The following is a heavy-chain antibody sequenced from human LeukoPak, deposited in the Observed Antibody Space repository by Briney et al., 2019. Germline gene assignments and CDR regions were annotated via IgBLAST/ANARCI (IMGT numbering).Heavy chain of an antibody. J-gene: IGHJ5*02. Sequence: PGGSLRLSCAASGFTFNTYSMHWVRQAPGKGLEWVAIISSHGSSEYYADSVKGRFTISRDNSKNTLYLQMNSLRAEDTAVYYCARTAVAGTLRWFDLWGQGTLVIVSS. CDR3: ARTAVAGTLRWFDL. CDR2: ISSHGSSE. V-gene: IGHV3-30*04. D-gene: IGHD6-19*01. CDR1: GFTFNTYS.